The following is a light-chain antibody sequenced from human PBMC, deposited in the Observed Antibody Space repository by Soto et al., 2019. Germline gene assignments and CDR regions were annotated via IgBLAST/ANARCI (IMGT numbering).Light chain of an antibody. V-gene: IGKV3-11*01. CDR1: QSVSSN. J-gene: IGKJ1*01. Sequence: EIVLTQSPATLSLSPGERATLSCRASQSVSSNLAWYRQKPGQAPRLLIYDSSNRAAGIPARFSGSGSGTDFTLTVSSLEPEDFAVYYCQQYGSSPPWTFGQGTKVDIK. CDR2: DSS. CDR3: QQYGSSPPWT.